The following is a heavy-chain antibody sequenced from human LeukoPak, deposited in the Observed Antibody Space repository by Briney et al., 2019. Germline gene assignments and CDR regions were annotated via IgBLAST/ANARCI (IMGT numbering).Heavy chain of an antibody. J-gene: IGHJ6*03. CDR2: INHSGST. CDR3: ARGNAYYYSYYYYYYMDV. Sequence: SETLSLTCAVYGGSFSGYYWSWIRQPPGKGLEWIGEINHSGSTNYNPSLKSRVTISINTSKNQFSLKLSSVTAADTAVYYCARGNAYYYSYYYYYYMDVWGKGPRSPSP. V-gene: IGHV4-34*01. CDR1: GGSFSGYY. D-gene: IGHD3-16*01.